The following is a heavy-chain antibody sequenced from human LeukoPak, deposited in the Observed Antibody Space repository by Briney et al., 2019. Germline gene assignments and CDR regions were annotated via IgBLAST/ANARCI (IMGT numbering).Heavy chain of an antibody. V-gene: IGHV4-59*01. CDR3: ARLYGSGSYYNDLDWFDP. CDR2: IYYSGST. J-gene: IGHJ5*02. CDR1: GGSISSYY. D-gene: IGHD3-10*01. Sequence: SETLSLTCTVSGGSISSYYWSWIRQPPGKGLEWIGYIYYSGSTNYNPSLKSRVTISVDTSKNQFSLKLSSVTAADTAVYYCARLYGSGSYYNDLDWFDPWGQGTLVTVSS.